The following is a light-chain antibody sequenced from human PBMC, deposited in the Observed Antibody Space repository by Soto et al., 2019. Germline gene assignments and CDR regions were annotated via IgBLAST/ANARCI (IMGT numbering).Light chain of an antibody. V-gene: IGLV2-14*01. J-gene: IGLJ2*01. Sequence: QSALTQPASVSGSPGQSITISCTGTSSDVGAYDFVSWYQHSPGKAPKLVTFDVTHRPPGISDRFSGSKSANTASLTISGLQAADEAFYYCSSYAGSNNLVFGGGTKLTVL. CDR2: DVT. CDR3: SSYAGSNNLV. CDR1: SSDVGAYDF.